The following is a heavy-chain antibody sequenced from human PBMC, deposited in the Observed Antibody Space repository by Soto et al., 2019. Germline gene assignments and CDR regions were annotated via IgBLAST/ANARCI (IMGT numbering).Heavy chain of an antibody. Sequence: QVQLVQSGAEVKKPGASVKVSCKASGYTFTSYDINWVRQATGQGLEWMGWMNPNRGNTGYAQKFQGRVTMTRNTSISTAYMELSSLISEDTAVYYCAGGYCSSTSCYFMDVWGKGTTVTVSS. J-gene: IGHJ6*04. CDR3: AGGYCSSTSCYFMDV. CDR1: GYTFTSYD. V-gene: IGHV1-8*01. CDR2: MNPNRGNT. D-gene: IGHD2-2*01.